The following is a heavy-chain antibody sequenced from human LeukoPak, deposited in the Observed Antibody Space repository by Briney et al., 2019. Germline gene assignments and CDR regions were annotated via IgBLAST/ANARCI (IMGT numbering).Heavy chain of an antibody. J-gene: IGHJ4*02. Sequence: PLETLSLTCTVSGGSISSYYWSWIRQPPGKGLEWIGYIYYSGSTNYNPSLKSRVTISVDTSKSQFSLKLSSVTAADTAVYYCARASGSYYDYWGQGTLVTVSS. CDR3: ARASGSYYDY. CDR1: GGSISSYY. CDR2: IYYSGST. D-gene: IGHD1-26*01. V-gene: IGHV4-59*01.